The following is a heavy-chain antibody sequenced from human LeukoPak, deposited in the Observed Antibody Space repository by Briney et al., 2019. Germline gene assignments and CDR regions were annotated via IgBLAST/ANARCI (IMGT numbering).Heavy chain of an antibody. D-gene: IGHD2-15*01. Sequence: SETLSLTCAVYGGSFSGYYWSWIRQPPGKGLEWIGEINHSGSTNYNPSLKSRVTISVDTSKNQFSLKLSSVTAADTAVYYCARGRGEIVVVVATNYGGFDPWGQGTLVTVSS. J-gene: IGHJ5*02. CDR1: GGSFSGYY. CDR3: ARGRGEIVVVVATNYGGFDP. CDR2: INHSGST. V-gene: IGHV4-34*01.